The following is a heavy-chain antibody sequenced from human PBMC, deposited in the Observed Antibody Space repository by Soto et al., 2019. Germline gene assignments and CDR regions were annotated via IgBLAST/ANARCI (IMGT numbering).Heavy chain of an antibody. D-gene: IGHD6-13*01. Sequence: QVQLVQSGAEVKKPGASVKVSCKASGYTFTSYGISWVRQAPGQGLEWMGWISGYNGDTNYAQKLQGRATMTTDTSTSTAYMELSSLRSDDTAVYYCARPPQTVAGAGIWYWGQGTLVTVSA. CDR2: ISGYNGDT. CDR1: GYTFTSYG. V-gene: IGHV1-18*04. CDR3: ARPPQTVAGAGIWY. J-gene: IGHJ4*02.